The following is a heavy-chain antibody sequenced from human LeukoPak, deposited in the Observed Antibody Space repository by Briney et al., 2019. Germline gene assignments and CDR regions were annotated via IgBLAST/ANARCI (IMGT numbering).Heavy chain of an antibody. Sequence: GGSLRLFCAASGFSFSTYGMSWVRQSPGKGLEWVSGISGSGDHTYHGDSVRGRFTISRDNSNNTLYLEMKSLIVEDTALYYCVKPPEWLRLRADVFETWGQGTMVTVSS. CDR3: VKPPEWLRLRADVFET. V-gene: IGHV3-23*01. CDR2: ISGSGDHT. J-gene: IGHJ3*02. CDR1: GFSFSTYG. D-gene: IGHD5-12*01.